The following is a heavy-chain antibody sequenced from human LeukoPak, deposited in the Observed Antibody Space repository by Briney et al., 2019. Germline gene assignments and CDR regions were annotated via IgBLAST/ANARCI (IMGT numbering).Heavy chain of an antibody. V-gene: IGHV4-31*03. CDR2: VSSSGTT. D-gene: IGHD2-8*01. CDR1: GGPISRDGHY. J-gene: IGHJ3*02. Sequence: SGTLSLTCTVSGGPISRDGHYWSWIRQYPGKGLESIGSVSSSGTTTYNPSLKSRVTISLDTSQNQFSLNLRSLTAADTAVYYCAREMVRDAFDIWGQGTMVTVSS. CDR3: AREMVRDAFDI.